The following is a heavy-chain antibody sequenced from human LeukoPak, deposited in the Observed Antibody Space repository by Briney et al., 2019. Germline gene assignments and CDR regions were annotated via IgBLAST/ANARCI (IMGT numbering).Heavy chain of an antibody. CDR3: ASPGGRDAYKGGAFYI. Sequence: GASVKVSSKASGGTFSSYAISWVRQAPGQGLEWMGGIIPIFGTANYAQKFQGRVTITTDESTSTAYMELSSLRSEDTAVYYCASPGGRDAYKGGAFYIWGQGTMVTFSS. J-gene: IGHJ3*02. CDR2: IIPIFGTA. D-gene: IGHD5-24*01. CDR1: GGTFSSYA. V-gene: IGHV1-69*05.